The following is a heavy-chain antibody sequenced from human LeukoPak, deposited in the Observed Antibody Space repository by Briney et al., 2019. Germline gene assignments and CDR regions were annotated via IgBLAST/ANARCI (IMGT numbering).Heavy chain of an antibody. V-gene: IGHV1-18*04. Sequence: GESLKISCKGSGYSFTTYWIGWVRQAPGQGLEWMGWISAYNGNTNYAQKLQGRVTMTTDTSTSTAYMELRSLRSDDTAVYYCAREDYGSGSLPDYWGQGTLVTVSS. J-gene: IGHJ4*02. D-gene: IGHD3-10*01. CDR1: GYSFTTYW. CDR3: AREDYGSGSLPDY. CDR2: ISAYNGNT.